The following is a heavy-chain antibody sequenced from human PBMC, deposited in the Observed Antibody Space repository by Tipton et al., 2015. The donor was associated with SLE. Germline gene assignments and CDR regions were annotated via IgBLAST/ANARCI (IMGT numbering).Heavy chain of an antibody. CDR2: IYYSGST. J-gene: IGHJ4*02. Sequence: TLSLTCTVSGGSISSHYWSWIRQPPGKGLEWIGHIYYSGSTNYNPSLKSRVTISVDTSKNQFSLKLSSVTAADTAVYYCARDPLGGVEDYWGQGTLVTVSS. D-gene: IGHD2-15*01. V-gene: IGHV4-59*11. CDR3: ARDPLGGVEDY. CDR1: GGSISSHY.